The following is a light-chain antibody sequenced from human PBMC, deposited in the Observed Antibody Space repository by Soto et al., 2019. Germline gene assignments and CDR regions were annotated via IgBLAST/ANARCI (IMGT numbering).Light chain of an antibody. CDR3: QQYYSYPRP. V-gene: IGKV1-8*01. J-gene: IGKJ1*01. Sequence: AIRMTQSPSSFSASTGDRVTITCRASQGISSYLAWYQQKPGKAPKLLIYAASTLQSGVPSRFSGSGSGTDFTLTISCLQSEDFATYYCQQYYSYPRPFGTGTKVEIK. CDR1: QGISSY. CDR2: AAS.